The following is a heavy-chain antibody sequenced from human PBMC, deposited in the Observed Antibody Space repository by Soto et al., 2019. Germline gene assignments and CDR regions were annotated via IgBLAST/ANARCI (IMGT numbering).Heavy chain of an antibody. D-gene: IGHD6-6*01. CDR1: GYCFTSYR. V-gene: IGHV5-10-1*01. J-gene: IGHJ4*02. Sequence: GESLKISCKGSGYCFTSYRISWVRQMPGKGLEWMGRIDPSDSYTNYSPSFQGHVTISADKSISTAYLQWSSLKASDTAMYYCARHDDDSSSVFDWGQGTLVTVSS. CDR3: ARHDDDSSSVFD. CDR2: IDPSDSYT.